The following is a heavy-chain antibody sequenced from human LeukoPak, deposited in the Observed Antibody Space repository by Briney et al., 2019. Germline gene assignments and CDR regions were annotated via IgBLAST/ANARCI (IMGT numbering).Heavy chain of an antibody. D-gene: IGHD3-9*01. CDR2: ISYDGSNK. J-gene: IGHJ6*02. V-gene: IGHV3-30-3*01. CDR1: GFTFSSYA. CDR3: AREGKPPALRYFDWPPTLYGMDV. Sequence: GRPLRLSCAASGFTFSSYAMHWVRRAPGKGLEWVAVISYDGSNKYYADSVKGRFTISRDNSKNTLYLQMNSLRAEDTAVYYCAREGKPPALRYFDWPPTLYGMDVWGQGTTVTVSS.